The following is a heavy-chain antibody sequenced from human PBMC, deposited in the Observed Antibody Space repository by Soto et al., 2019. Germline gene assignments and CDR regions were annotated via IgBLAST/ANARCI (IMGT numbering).Heavy chain of an antibody. J-gene: IGHJ6*02. Sequence: EVQLVESGGGLVQPGRSLRLSCAASGFTFDDYAMHWVRQRPGRGLEWVSGITWNSDEIGYPDSVKGRFSISRDNAKKYLYLQMNSLTPDDTALYYCAASRGYDSSGYSGHYYGMDVWGQGTTVTVSS. D-gene: IGHD3-22*01. CDR1: GFTFDDYA. CDR3: AASRGYDSSGYSGHYYGMDV. CDR2: ITWNSDEI. V-gene: IGHV3-9*01.